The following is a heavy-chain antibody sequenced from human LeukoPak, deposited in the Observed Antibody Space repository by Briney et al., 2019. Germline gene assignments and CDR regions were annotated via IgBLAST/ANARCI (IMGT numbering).Heavy chain of an antibody. J-gene: IGHJ5*02. CDR1: GFIFNNYA. CDR3: AREGMVATYNWFDP. Sequence: GGSLRLSCAASGFIFNNYALSWVRQTPGKGLEWVSAISGSGRNTYYADSVKGRFTISRDNSKNTLYLQMNSLRAEDTAVYYCAREGMVATYNWFDPWGQGTLVTVSS. D-gene: IGHD5-12*01. CDR2: ISGSGRNT. V-gene: IGHV3-23*01.